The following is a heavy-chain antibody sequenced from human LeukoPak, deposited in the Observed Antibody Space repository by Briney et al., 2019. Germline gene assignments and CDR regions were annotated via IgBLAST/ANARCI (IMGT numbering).Heavy chain of an antibody. V-gene: IGHV1-3*01. CDR3: ARSFDGDCLTGFDP. CDR1: GYTFTSYA. D-gene: IGHD2-21*02. CDR2: INAGNGNT. Sequence: AASVKVSCKASGYTFTSYAMHWVRQAPGQRLEWMGWINAGNGNTKYSQKFQGRVTITRDTSASTAYMELSSLRSEDTAVYYCARSFDGDCLTGFDPWGQGTLVTVSS. J-gene: IGHJ5*02.